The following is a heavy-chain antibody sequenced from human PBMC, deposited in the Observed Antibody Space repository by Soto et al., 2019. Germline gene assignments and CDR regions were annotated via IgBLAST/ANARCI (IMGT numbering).Heavy chain of an antibody. CDR1: GFTFSSYA. CDR2: MSGSGGST. V-gene: IGHV3-23*01. J-gene: IGHJ4*02. Sequence: PGGSLRLSCAASGFTFSSYAMSWVRQAPGKGLEWVSAMSGSGGSTFYADSVKGRFTISRDNSKSTLYLQMNSLRAEDTAVYYCAKGGLAAAGTFDYWGQGTLVTVSS. CDR3: AKGGLAAAGTFDY. D-gene: IGHD6-13*01.